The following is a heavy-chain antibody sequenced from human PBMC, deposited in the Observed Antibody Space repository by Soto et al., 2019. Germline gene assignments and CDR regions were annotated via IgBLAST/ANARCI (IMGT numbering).Heavy chain of an antibody. V-gene: IGHV4-59*01. J-gene: IGHJ4*02. CDR3: ARVYGSGPIDY. CDR2: IYYSGST. Sequence: QVQLQESGPGLVKPSETLSLTCTVSGGSISSYYWSWIRQPPGKGLEWIGYIYYSGSTNYNPSLKSRVTISVDTSKNQFSLKLSSVTAADTAVYYCARVYGSGPIDYWGQGTLVTVSS. CDR1: GGSISSYY. D-gene: IGHD3-10*01.